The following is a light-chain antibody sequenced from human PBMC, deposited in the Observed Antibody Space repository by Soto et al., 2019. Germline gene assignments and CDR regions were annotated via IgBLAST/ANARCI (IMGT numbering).Light chain of an antibody. CDR2: RNN. J-gene: IGLJ1*01. Sequence: QSVLTQPPSASGTPGQRVTIFCSGSSSNIGSNYVYWYQQLPRTAPKLLIYRNNQRPSGVPDRFSGSKSGTSASLAISGLRSEDEADYYCAAWDDSLSGFYVFGTGTKVTVL. CDR3: AAWDDSLSGFYV. CDR1: SSNIGSNY. V-gene: IGLV1-47*01.